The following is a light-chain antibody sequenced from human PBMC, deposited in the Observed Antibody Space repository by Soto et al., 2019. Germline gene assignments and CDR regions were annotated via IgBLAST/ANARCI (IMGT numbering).Light chain of an antibody. J-gene: IGKJ1*01. CDR2: GAT. CDR3: QQYYTYPRT. V-gene: IGKV1-8*01. Sequence: AIQMTQSPPSISASTGDRVTLTCRASQGIANSLAWYQQKPGQAPKLLIYGATTLQTGVPSRFSGRGSGTEFTLTISCLQSEDCATYYCQQYYTYPRTFAQGTKVEIK. CDR1: QGIANS.